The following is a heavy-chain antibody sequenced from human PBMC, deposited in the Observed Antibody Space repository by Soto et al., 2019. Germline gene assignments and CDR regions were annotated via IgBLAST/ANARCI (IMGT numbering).Heavy chain of an antibody. Sequence: GGSLRLSCAASGLTFTSFAMNWVRQAPGKGLEWVSSISGSGGSTYYADSVKGRFTISRDNSKNTLYLQMTSLRVEDSAIYYCAKDDIENVVPAALGSWGLGTLVTVSS. D-gene: IGHD2-2*01. V-gene: IGHV3-23*01. J-gene: IGHJ5*01. CDR3: AKDDIENVVPAALGS. CDR2: ISGSGGST. CDR1: GLTFTSFA.